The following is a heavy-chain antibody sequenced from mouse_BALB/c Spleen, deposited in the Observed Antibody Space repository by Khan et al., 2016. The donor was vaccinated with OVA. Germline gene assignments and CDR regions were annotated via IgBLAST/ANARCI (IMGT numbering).Heavy chain of an antibody. V-gene: IGHV1-81*01. J-gene: IGHJ2*01. CDR2: IYPGSDNA. CDR3: SRGDGYYVYFDY. CDR1: GYTFTYYV. Sequence: VQGVESGPELVKPGASVKMSCKASGYTFTYYVITWVKQRTGQGLEWIGEIYPGSDNANYNERFKGKATLTADKSSNTTHMQLSSLTSEDSAFYFCSRGDGYYVYFDYWGQGTTLTVSS. D-gene: IGHD2-3*01.